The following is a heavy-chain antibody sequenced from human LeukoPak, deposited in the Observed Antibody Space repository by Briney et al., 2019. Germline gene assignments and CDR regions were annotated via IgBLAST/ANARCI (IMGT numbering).Heavy chain of an antibody. CDR2: IKSRSDGGTT. V-gene: IGHV3-15*01. CDR1: GFTFRNAW. CDR3: TTEGSFYDILTGDYRGYFDS. D-gene: IGHD3-9*01. Sequence: GGSLRLSCSASGFTFRNAWMSWVRQAPGKGLEWVGRIKSRSDGGTTHFAAPVEGRFSISRDDSKNTLNPQMNSLKTEDTAVYYCTTEGSFYDILTGDYRGYFDSWGQGTLITVSS. J-gene: IGHJ4*02.